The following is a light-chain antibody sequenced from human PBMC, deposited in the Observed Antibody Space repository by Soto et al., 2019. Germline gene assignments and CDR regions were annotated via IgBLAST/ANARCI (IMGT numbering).Light chain of an antibody. V-gene: IGKV3-15*01. CDR1: QSVSSN. Sequence: EIVMTQSPATLSVSPGERATLSCRASQSVSSNLAWYQQKPGQAPRLLIYGASTRATGIPARFSGSGSGTEFTLTISSLQSEDFAVYYCQQYNIWPPMYPFGQGNKLEIK. CDR2: GAS. J-gene: IGKJ2*01. CDR3: QQYNIWPPMYP.